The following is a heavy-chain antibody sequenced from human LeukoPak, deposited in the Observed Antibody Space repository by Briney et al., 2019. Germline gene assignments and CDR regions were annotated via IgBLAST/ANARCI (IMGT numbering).Heavy chain of an antibody. CDR3: AKDGMGIAAAGTGGGLDY. Sequence: GGSLRLSCAASGFTFSSYSMNWVRQAPGKGLEWVSSISSSSYIYYADSVKGRFTISRDNAKNSLYLQMNSLRAEDTALYYCAKDGMGIAAAGTGGGLDYWGQGTLVTVSS. V-gene: IGHV3-21*04. CDR2: ISSSSYI. J-gene: IGHJ4*02. CDR1: GFTFSSYS. D-gene: IGHD6-13*01.